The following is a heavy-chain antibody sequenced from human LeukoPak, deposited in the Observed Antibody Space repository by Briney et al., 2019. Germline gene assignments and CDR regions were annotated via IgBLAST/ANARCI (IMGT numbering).Heavy chain of an antibody. CDR2: IIPILGIA. CDR1: GGTFSSYA. J-gene: IGHJ3*02. V-gene: IGHV1-69*04. CDR3: ARGSDIVVVPAAMNI. Sequence: ASVKVSCKASGGTFSSYAISWVRQAPGQGLEWMGRIIPILGIANYAQKFQGRVTITADKSTSTAYMKLSSLRSEDTAVYYCARGSDIVVVPAAMNIWGQGTMVTVSS. D-gene: IGHD2-2*01.